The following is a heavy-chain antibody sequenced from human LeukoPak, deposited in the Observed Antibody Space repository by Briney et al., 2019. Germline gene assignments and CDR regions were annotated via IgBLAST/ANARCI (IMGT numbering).Heavy chain of an antibody. CDR3: ARVELGMATISAYYYYGMDV. Sequence: SVKVSCKASGGTFSSYAISWVRQAPGQGLEWMGGIIPIFGTANYAQKFQGRVTITADKSTSTAYMELSSLRSEDTAVYYCARVELGMATISAYYYYGMDVWGQGTTVTVSS. D-gene: IGHD5-24*01. CDR1: GGTFSSYA. CDR2: IIPIFGTA. V-gene: IGHV1-69*06. J-gene: IGHJ6*02.